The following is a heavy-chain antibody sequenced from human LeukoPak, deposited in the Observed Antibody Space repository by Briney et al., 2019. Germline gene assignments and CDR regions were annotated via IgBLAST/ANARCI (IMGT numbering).Heavy chain of an antibody. CDR3: ARTRARIVGGTKWFDP. CDR1: SGSISSSSYY. CDR2: INHSGST. J-gene: IGHJ5*02. Sequence: SETLSLTCTVSSGSISSSSYYWSWIRQPPGKGLEWIGEINHSGSTNYNPSLKSRVTISVDTSKNQFSLKLSSVTAADTAVYYCARTRARIVGGTKWFDPWGQGTLVTVSS. V-gene: IGHV4-39*07. D-gene: IGHD1-26*01.